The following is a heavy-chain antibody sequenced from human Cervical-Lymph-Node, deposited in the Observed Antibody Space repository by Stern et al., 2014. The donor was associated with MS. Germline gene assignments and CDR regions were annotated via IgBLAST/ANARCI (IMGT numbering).Heavy chain of an antibody. CDR2: VYHSGST. J-gene: IGHJ3*02. D-gene: IGHD4-17*01. V-gene: IGHV4-30-2*01. CDR3: ARSSTVTPNAFDI. Sequence: QLQLQESGSGPVKPSQTLSLNCAVSGGSISSGDYSWSWIRQPPGKGLEWIGYVYHSGSTYYTPSLKMLVTISVDRSKNQFALKRSSVTAADTAVYYCARSSTVTPNAFDIWGQGTMVTVSS. CDR1: GGSISSGDYS.